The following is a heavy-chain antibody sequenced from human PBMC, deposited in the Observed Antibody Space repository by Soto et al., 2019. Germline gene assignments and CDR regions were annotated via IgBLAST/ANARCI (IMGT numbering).Heavy chain of an antibody. Sequence: SQTLSLTCAISGDSVSSNSAAWNWIRQSPSRGLEWLGRTYYRSKWYNDYAVSVKSRITINPDTSKNQFSLQLNSVTPEDTAVYYCARVHSSGWYLGDYYFDYWGQGTLVTVSS. V-gene: IGHV6-1*01. CDR3: ARVHSSGWYLGDYYFDY. J-gene: IGHJ4*02. CDR2: TYYRSKWYN. CDR1: GDSVSSNSAA. D-gene: IGHD6-19*01.